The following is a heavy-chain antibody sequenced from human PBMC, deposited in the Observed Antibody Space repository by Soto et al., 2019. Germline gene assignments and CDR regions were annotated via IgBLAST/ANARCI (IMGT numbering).Heavy chain of an antibody. CDR3: ARDLYVVGATYYYGLDV. CDR1: GYTFTSYA. Sequence: ASVKVSCKASGYTFTSYAMHWVRQAPGQRLEWMGWINAGNSNTKYSQKFQGRLTIASDTSASTAYMELTSLRSEDTAVYYCARDLYVVGATYYYGLDVWGQGTTVTVSS. D-gene: IGHD1-26*01. CDR2: INAGNSNT. V-gene: IGHV1-3*01. J-gene: IGHJ6*02.